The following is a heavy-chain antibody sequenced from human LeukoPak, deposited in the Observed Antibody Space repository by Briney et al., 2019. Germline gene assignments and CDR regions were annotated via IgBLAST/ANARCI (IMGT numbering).Heavy chain of an antibody. CDR2: ISGSGVYT. V-gene: IGHV3-23*01. CDR3: AKAVDLATISVDI. D-gene: IGHD5-24*01. Sequence: PGGSLRLSCEASGFTFSRYGMSWVRQAPGKGLEWVSGISGSGVYTYYADSVKGRFTISRDNSKNTLYLVMNSLRVDDTAVYYCAKAVDLATISVDIWGQGTMVTVPS. J-gene: IGHJ3*02. CDR1: GFTFSRYG.